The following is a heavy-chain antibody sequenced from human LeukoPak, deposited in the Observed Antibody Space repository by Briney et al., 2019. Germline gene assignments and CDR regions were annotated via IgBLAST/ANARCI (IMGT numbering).Heavy chain of an antibody. CDR1: GYTFTGYY. V-gene: IGHV1-2*02. Sequence: ASVKVSCKASGYTFTGYYMHWVRQAPGQGLEWMGWINPNSGGTNYAQKFQGRVTMTRDSSISTAYMELSRLRSDDTAVYYCATGYSPLYYFDYWGQGTLVTVSS. J-gene: IGHJ4*02. CDR3: ATGYSPLYYFDY. CDR2: INPNSGGT. D-gene: IGHD6-13*01.